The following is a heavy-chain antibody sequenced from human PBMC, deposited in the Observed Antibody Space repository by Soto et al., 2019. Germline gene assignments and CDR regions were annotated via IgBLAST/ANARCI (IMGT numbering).Heavy chain of an antibody. CDR2: ISYDGTTK. V-gene: IGHV3-30-3*01. CDR3: ARDWRTAGTTGWFDP. D-gene: IGHD6-13*01. J-gene: IGHJ5*02. Sequence: QEQVVESGGGVVQPGRSLRLSCAASGFTFSPHAMHWVRQAPCRGLECVAIISYDGTTKDYADSVKGRFTISRDNSKNAVYLKMNSLRSEDTALYYCARDWRTAGTTGWFDPWGQGTLVTVAS. CDR1: GFTFSPHA.